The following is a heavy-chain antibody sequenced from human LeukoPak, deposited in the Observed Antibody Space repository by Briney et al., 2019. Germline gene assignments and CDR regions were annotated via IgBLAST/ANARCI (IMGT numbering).Heavy chain of an antibody. CDR3: ESTGVGGY. Sequence: GGSLRLSCAAFGFTLSSYWMHWVRQVPGKGLVWVSRITSDGSSTSYAEPVEGRVTISRDNAKDTLYLQMNSLRAEDTAVYYCESTGVGGYWGQGTLVTVSS. V-gene: IGHV3-74*01. D-gene: IGHD7-27*01. J-gene: IGHJ4*02. CDR1: GFTLSSYW. CDR2: ITSDGSST.